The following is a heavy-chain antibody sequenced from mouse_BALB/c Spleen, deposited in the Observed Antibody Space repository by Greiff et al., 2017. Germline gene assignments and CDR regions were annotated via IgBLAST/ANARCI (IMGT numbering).Heavy chain of an antibody. V-gene: IGHV2-9*02. J-gene: IGHJ2*01. CDR3: ARDRGITTGSGSYYFDY. D-gene: IGHD3-2*02. CDR1: GFSLTSYG. CDR2: IWAGGST. Sequence: VHLVESGPGLVAPSQSLSITCTVSGFSLTSYGVHWVRQPPGKGLEWLGVIWAGGSTNYNSALMSRLSISKDNSKSQVFLKMNSLQTDDTAMYYCARDRGITTGSGSYYFDYWGQGTTLTVSS.